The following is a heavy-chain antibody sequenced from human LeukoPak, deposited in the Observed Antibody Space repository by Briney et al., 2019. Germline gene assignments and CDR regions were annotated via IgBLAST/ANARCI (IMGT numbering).Heavy chain of an antibody. D-gene: IGHD6-19*01. V-gene: IGHV3-30*18. CDR1: GFTFSSYG. CDR3: AKDLPPIAVAGFFDY. CDR2: ISYDGSNK. J-gene: IGHJ4*02. Sequence: TGGSLRLSCAASGFTFSSYGMHWVCQAPGKGLEWVAVISYDGSNKYYADSVKGRFTISRDNSKNTLYLQMNSLRAEDTAVYYCAKDLPPIAVAGFFDYWGQGTLVTVSS.